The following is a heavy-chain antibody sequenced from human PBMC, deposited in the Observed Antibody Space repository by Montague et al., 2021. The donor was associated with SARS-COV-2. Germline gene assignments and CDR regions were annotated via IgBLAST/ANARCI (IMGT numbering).Heavy chain of an antibody. J-gene: IGHJ5*02. CDR1: GGSIISTTSN. Sequence: SETLSLTCTVSGGSIISTTSNWGWIRQPPGKGLEWIGSIYYTANTYHTPSLKIRVTISVDTSKNQFSLRLRSVTAADTAVYYCARSRIRCGRFDPWGQGTLVTVSS. D-gene: IGHD3-3*01. V-gene: IGHV4-39*01. CDR2: IYYTANT. CDR3: ARSRIRCGRFDP.